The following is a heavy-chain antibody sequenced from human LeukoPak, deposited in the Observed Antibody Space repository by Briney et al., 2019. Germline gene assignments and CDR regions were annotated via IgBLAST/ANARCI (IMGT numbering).Heavy chain of an antibody. CDR2: IIPIFGTA. Sequence: ASVKVSCKASGGTFSSYAISWVRQAPGQGLEWMGGIIPIFGTANYAQKFQGRVTITADESTSTAYMELSSLRSEDTAVYYCARDQPIGRGYSYGNFDYWGQGTLVTVSS. J-gene: IGHJ4*02. CDR1: GGTFSSYA. CDR3: ARDQPIGRGYSYGNFDY. D-gene: IGHD5-18*01. V-gene: IGHV1-69*13.